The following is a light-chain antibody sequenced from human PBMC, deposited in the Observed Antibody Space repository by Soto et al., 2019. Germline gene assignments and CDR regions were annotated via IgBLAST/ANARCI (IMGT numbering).Light chain of an antibody. V-gene: IGKV1-16*02. CDR2: DAT. CDR1: QGIGNF. Sequence: DIRMTQSPSSLSASVGDRVTITCRASQGIGNFLAWFQQKPGKAPKSLIYDATRLQSGVPSKFSGSGSGTDLTLTISGLQPEDSAIYYCQQCNSYPRTLGQGTKLEI. J-gene: IGKJ2*01. CDR3: QQCNSYPRT.